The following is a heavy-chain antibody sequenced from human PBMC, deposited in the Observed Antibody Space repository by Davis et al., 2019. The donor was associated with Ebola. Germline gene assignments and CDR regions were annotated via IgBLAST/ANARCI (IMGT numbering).Heavy chain of an antibody. CDR1: GYTFTSYA. J-gene: IGHJ4*02. D-gene: IGHD6-19*01. CDR2: ISAYNGNT. V-gene: IGHV1-18*01. CDR3: ARDSSGDNN. Sequence: AASVKVSCKASGYTFTSYAMHWVRQAPGQRLEWMGWISAYNGNTNYAQKLQGRVTMTTDTSTSTAYMELRSLKSDDTAVYYCARDSSGDNNWGQGTLVTVSS.